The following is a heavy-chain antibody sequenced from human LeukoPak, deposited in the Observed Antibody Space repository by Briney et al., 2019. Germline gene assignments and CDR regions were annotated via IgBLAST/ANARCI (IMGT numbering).Heavy chain of an antibody. CDR2: IYTSGST. CDR3: AREAFGVVPDY. Sequence: PSETLSLTCTVSGGSISSYYWSWIRQPAGKGLEWIGRIYTSGSTNYNPSLKSRVTMSVDTPKNQFFLRLNSVTAADTAVYYCAREAFGVVPDYWGQGTLVTVSS. CDR1: GGSISSYY. D-gene: IGHD3-3*01. V-gene: IGHV4-4*07. J-gene: IGHJ4*02.